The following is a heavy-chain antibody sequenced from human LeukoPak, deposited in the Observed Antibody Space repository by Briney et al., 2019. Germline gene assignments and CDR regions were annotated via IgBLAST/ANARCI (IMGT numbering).Heavy chain of an antibody. Sequence: GASVKVSCKASGYTFTSYDINWVRQATGQGLEWMGWMNPNSGNTGYAQKFQGRVTITRNTSISTAYMELSSLRSEDTAVYYCARGRDCSGGSCYSTKMGINNPVDYWGQGTLVTVSS. J-gene: IGHJ4*02. D-gene: IGHD2-15*01. CDR2: MNPNSGNT. CDR1: GYTFTSYD. V-gene: IGHV1-8*03. CDR3: ARGRDCSGGSCYSTKMGINNPVDY.